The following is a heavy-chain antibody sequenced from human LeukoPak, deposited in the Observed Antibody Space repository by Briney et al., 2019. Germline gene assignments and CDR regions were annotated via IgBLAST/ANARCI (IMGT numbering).Heavy chain of an antibody. CDR1: GAFISNNRYY. Sequence: SETLSLTCTVSGAFISNNRYYWGWIRQPPGKGLEWIGNIDYSGNTYYNPSLKSRLTISGDTSKNQFSLKLSSVTAADTAVYYCARLQPVYSSGWFSFDYWGQGTLVTVSS. CDR2: IDYSGNT. V-gene: IGHV4-39*07. D-gene: IGHD6-19*01. J-gene: IGHJ4*02. CDR3: ARLQPVYSSGWFSFDY.